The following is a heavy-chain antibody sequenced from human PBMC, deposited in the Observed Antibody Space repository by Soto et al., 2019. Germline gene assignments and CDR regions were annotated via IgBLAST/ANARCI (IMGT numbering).Heavy chain of an antibody. CDR3: ARDRNRWLRFDLGY. D-gene: IGHD5-12*01. CDR1: GFTFSSYA. Sequence: EVQLLESGGGLVQPGGSLRLSCAASGFTFSSYAMSWVRPAPREGLEWVSCITGSAGSTYYADSVKGRFTISRENPRNTLYQQRNSRRAEDTAVYYCARDRNRWLRFDLGYWGQGTLVTVSS. J-gene: IGHJ4*02. V-gene: IGHV3-23*01. CDR2: ITGSAGST.